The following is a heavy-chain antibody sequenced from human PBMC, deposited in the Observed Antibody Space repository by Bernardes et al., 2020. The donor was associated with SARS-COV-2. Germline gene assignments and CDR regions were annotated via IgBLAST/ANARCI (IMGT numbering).Heavy chain of an antibody. CDR2: INHSGST. CDR1: GGSFSGYY. Sequence: SETLSLTCAVYGGSFSGYYWSWIRQPPGKGLEWIGEINHSGSTNYNPSLKSRVTISVDTSKNQFSLKLSSVTAADTAVYYCARSRGYDRAYNWFDPWGQGTLVTVSS. V-gene: IGHV4-34*01. J-gene: IGHJ5*02. CDR3: ARSRGYDRAYNWFDP. D-gene: IGHD5-12*01.